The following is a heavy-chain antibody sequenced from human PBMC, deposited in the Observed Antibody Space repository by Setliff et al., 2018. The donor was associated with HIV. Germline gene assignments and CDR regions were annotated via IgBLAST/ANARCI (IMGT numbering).Heavy chain of an antibody. J-gene: IGHJ3*02. CDR1: GGSISSGGHY. CDR3: ARWGEPSIKAFDI. Sequence: SSETLSLTCTVSGGSISSGGHYWNWIRQPAGRGLEWIGHVYTSGSASYNPSLQSRVIIAVDTSRNEFSLRVNSVTAADTAVYYCARWGEPSIKAFDIWGQGTMVTVSS. D-gene: IGHD3-16*01. CDR2: VYTSGSA. V-gene: IGHV4-61*09.